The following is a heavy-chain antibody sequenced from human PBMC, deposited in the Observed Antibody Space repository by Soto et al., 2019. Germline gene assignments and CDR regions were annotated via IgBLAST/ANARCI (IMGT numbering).Heavy chain of an antibody. D-gene: IGHD6-13*01. CDR3: ARAASSTWYLAY. CDR1: GCNFGNFA. Sequence: PGRPLRLCCGASGCNFGNFAMHWVRQAPGKGLEYVSALTNNGGTTYYASSVKGRFTISRDNSKNTLYLQMGSLRAEDMAVYYCARAASSTWYLAYWGQGTPVTVSS. CDR2: LTNNGGTT. V-gene: IGHV3-64*01. J-gene: IGHJ4*02.